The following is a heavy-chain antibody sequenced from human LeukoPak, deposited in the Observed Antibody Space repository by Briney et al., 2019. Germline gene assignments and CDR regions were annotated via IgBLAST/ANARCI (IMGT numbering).Heavy chain of an antibody. CDR1: GFTFSDYY. CDR3: ARDLGYCSSTSCYEPFDY. Sequence: GGSLRLSCAASGFTFSDYYMSWIRQAPGKGLEWVSYISSSGSTIYYADSVKGRFTISRDNAKNSLYLQMNSPRAEDTAVYYCARDLGYCSSTSCYEPFDYWGQGTLVTVSS. J-gene: IGHJ4*02. V-gene: IGHV3-11*01. CDR2: ISSSGSTI. D-gene: IGHD2-2*01.